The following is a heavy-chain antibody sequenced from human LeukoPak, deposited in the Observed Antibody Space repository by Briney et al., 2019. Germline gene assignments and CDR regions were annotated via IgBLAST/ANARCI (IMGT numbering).Heavy chain of an antibody. CDR1: GFAFSNSW. CDR3: ARPQQGGTTRSHGLNV. D-gene: IGHD2-2*01. Sequence: GESLRLSCAASGFAFSNSWMQWVRQVPGKGLVWVSRINTDGTSTSYADSVRGRFIISRDNAKNTLYLQMNSLRAEDTAVYYCARPQQGGTTRSHGLNVWGQGTTVTVSS. V-gene: IGHV3-74*01. J-gene: IGHJ6*02. CDR2: INTDGTST.